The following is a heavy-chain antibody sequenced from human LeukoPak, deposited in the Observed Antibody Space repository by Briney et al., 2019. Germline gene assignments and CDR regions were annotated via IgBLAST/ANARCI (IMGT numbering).Heavy chain of an antibody. D-gene: IGHD1-26*01. Sequence: GGSPRLSCAASGFTFSSYWMSWVRQAPGKVLEWVANIKQDGSEKYYADSVKGRFIISRDNSKSTLYLQMNSLRAEDTALYYCARILGSYWTPGYDYWGQGTLVTVSS. CDR1: GFTFSSYW. V-gene: IGHV3-7*03. CDR3: ARILGSYWTPGYDY. CDR2: IKQDGSEK. J-gene: IGHJ4*02.